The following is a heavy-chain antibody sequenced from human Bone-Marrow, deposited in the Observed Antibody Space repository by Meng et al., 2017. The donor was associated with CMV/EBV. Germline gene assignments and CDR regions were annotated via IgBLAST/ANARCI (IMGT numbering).Heavy chain of an antibody. CDR2: INHSGST. CDR1: GGSFSGYY. J-gene: IGHJ4*02. D-gene: IGHD6-6*01. CDR3: CGRSRQLARVRPFDY. V-gene: IGHV4-34*01. Sequence: QVQLQTGAACLSKPSAALSLTCAVYGGSFSGYYWSWSRQPPGKGLEWIGEINHSGSTNYNPSLKSRVTISVDTSKNQFSLKLSSVTAADTAVCYCCGRSRQLARVRPFDYWGQGTLVTVSS.